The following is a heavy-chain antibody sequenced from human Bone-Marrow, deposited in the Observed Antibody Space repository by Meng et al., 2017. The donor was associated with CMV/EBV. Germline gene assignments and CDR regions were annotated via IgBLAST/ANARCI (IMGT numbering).Heavy chain of an antibody. D-gene: IGHD3-9*01. CDR1: GFTFSSYA. J-gene: IGHJ4*02. CDR3: VKGTGYDILTGYLDD. V-gene: IGHV3-30-3*02. Sequence: GGSLRLSCAASGFTFSSYAMHWVRQAPGKGLEWVAVISYDGSNKYYADSVKGRFTISRDNDRNSVYLLMDSLRVEDTAKYYCVKGTGYDILTGYLDDWGRGALVTVSS. CDR2: ISYDGSNK.